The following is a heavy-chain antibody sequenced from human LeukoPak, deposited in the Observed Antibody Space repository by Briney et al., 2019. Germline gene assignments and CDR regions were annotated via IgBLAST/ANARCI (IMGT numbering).Heavy chain of an antibody. Sequence: GGSLRLSCAASGFTFSSYEMNWVRQAPGKGLEWVSYISSSGSTIYYADSVKGRFTISRDNAKNSLYLQMNSLRAEDTAVYYCAGASDVVLVVGSFVFWGQGTIVTVSS. V-gene: IGHV3-48*03. CDR2: ISSSGSTI. D-gene: IGHD2-8*02. CDR3: AGASDVVLVVGSFVF. CDR1: GFTFSSYE. J-gene: IGHJ3*01.